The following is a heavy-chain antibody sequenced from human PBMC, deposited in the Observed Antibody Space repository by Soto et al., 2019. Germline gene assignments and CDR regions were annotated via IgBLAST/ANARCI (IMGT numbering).Heavy chain of an antibody. J-gene: IGHJ4*02. CDR1: GFTFSSYA. Sequence: PGGSLRLSCAASGFTFSSYAMNWVRQAPGKGLEWVSTITDSGGSTYYADSVKGRSTISRDNSKNTVYLQMDSLRGDDTAVYYCAKGRFRIVVAGIDYWGQGTLVTVSS. CDR2: ITDSGGST. CDR3: AKGRFRIVVAGIDY. D-gene: IGHD6-19*01. V-gene: IGHV3-23*01.